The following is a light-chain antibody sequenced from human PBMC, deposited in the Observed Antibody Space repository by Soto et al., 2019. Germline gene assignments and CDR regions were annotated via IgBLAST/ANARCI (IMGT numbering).Light chain of an antibody. J-gene: IGKJ4*01. CDR2: DTF. CDR1: QSVSSY. CDR3: QQRSDWPLLT. V-gene: IGKV3-11*01. Sequence: EIVLTQSPATLSLSPGERATLSCRASQSVSSYLAWYQQKPGQAPRILIYDTFNRATGIPARFSGSGSGTDFTLTISSREPEDFAVYYCQQRSDWPLLTFGGGTKVEIE.